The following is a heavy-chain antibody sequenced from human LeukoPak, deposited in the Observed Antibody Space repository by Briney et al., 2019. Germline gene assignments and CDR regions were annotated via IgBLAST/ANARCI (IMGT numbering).Heavy chain of an antibody. CDR1: GFTFSSYS. J-gene: IGHJ6*03. Sequence: PGGSLRLSCAASGFTFSSYSMNWVRQAPGKGLEWVSSISSSSSYIYYADSAKGRFTISRDNAKNSLYLQMNSLRAEDTAVYYCAREPTNPGPYYYMDVWGKGTTVTVSS. CDR2: ISSSSSYI. CDR3: AREPTNPGPYYYMDV. V-gene: IGHV3-21*01. D-gene: IGHD2-8*01.